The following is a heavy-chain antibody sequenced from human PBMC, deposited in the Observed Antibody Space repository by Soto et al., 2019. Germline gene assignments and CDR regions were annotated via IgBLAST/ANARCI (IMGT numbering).Heavy chain of an antibody. J-gene: IGHJ5*02. D-gene: IGHD1-26*01. CDR1: GGSISSGGYY. V-gene: IGHV4-31*03. Sequence: QAQLQESGPGLVKPSQTLSLTCTVSGGSISSGGYYWSWIRQHPGKGLEWIGYIYYSGSTYYNPSLKSRVTISVDTSKNQFSLKLSSVTAADTAVYYCARDSAATTRFDPWGQGTLVTVSS. CDR3: ARDSAATTRFDP. CDR2: IYYSGST.